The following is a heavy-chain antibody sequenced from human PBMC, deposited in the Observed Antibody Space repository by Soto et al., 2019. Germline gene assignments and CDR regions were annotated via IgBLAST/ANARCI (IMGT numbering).Heavy chain of an antibody. CDR1: GYSFTSYW. V-gene: IGHV5-51*01. J-gene: IGHJ6*02. Sequence: ESLKISCKGSGYSFTSYWIGWVRQMPGKGLEWMGIIYPGDSDTRYSPSFQGQVTISADKSISTAYLQWSSLKASDTAMYYCARHRGEYYYGSGSYPSNYYYYGMDVWGQGTTVTVSS. CDR3: ARHRGEYYYGSGSYPSNYYYYGMDV. D-gene: IGHD3-10*01. CDR2: IYPGDSDT.